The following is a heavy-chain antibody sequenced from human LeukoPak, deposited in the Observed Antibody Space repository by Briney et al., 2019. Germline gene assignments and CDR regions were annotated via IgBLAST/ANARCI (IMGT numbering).Heavy chain of an antibody. D-gene: IGHD6-19*01. CDR2: ISGTGDDT. J-gene: IGHJ4*02. CDR1: GFIFGDYA. V-gene: IGHV3-23*01. CDR3: AKDARRTSGWYFFDY. Sequence: GGSLRLLCEGSGFIFGDYALSWVRQAPGKGLEWVSAISGTGDDTYYADSVKGRFTISRDNSKNTLFLQMNSLRAEDTAVYYCAKDARRTSGWYFFDYWGQGILVTVSS.